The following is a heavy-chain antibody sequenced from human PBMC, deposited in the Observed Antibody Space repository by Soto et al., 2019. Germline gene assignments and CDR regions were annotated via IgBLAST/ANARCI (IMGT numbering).Heavy chain of an antibody. V-gene: IGHV3-30-3*02. CDR1: GFTFSSYA. Sequence: PGGSLRLSCAASGFTFSSYAMHWVRQAPGKGLEWVAVISYDGSNKYYADSVKGRFTISRDNSKNTLYLQMNSLRAEDTAVYYCAKNPLYCSSTSCLDYWGQGTLVTVSS. D-gene: IGHD2-2*01. J-gene: IGHJ4*02. CDR3: AKNPLYCSSTSCLDY. CDR2: ISYDGSNK.